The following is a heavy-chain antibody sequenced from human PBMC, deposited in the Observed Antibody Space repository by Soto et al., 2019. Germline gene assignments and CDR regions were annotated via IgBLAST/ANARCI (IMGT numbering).Heavy chain of an antibody. CDR2: INAGNGNT. Sequence: GASVKVSCKASGYTFTSYAMHWVRQAPGQRLEWMGWINAGNGNTKYSQKFQGRVTITRDTSASTAYMELSSLRSEDTAVYYCARAPGLRYFDWSPDYWGQGTLVTVSS. J-gene: IGHJ4*02. CDR3: ARAPGLRYFDWSPDY. CDR1: GYTFTSYA. V-gene: IGHV1-3*01. D-gene: IGHD3-9*01.